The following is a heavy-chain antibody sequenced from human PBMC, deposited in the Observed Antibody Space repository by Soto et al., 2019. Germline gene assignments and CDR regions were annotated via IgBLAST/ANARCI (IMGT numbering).Heavy chain of an antibody. D-gene: IGHD3-22*01. V-gene: IGHV3-7*03. Sequence: EVQLVESGGGLVQPGGSLRLSCAASGFTFSSYWMSWVRQAPGKGLEWVANIKQDGSEKYYVDSVKGRFTISRDNAKNSLYLQMNSLRAEVTAVYYCARADSSGYYYFSYYFDYWGQGTLVTVSS. J-gene: IGHJ4*02. CDR1: GFTFSSYW. CDR3: ARADSSGYYYFSYYFDY. CDR2: IKQDGSEK.